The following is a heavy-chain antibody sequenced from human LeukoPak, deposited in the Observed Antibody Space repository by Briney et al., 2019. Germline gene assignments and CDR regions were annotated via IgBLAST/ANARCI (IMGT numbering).Heavy chain of an antibody. J-gene: IGHJ4*02. D-gene: IGHD6-19*01. Sequence: GGSLRLSCAASGFTFSDYGMHWVRQAPGKGLEWVAVIWYDGSNKYYADSVKGRFTISRDNSKNTLYLQMNSLRAEDTAVYYCAKGCSGWYGDNYWGQGTLVTVSS. CDR1: GFTFSDYG. CDR3: AKGCSGWYGDNY. CDR2: IWYDGSNK. V-gene: IGHV3-33*06.